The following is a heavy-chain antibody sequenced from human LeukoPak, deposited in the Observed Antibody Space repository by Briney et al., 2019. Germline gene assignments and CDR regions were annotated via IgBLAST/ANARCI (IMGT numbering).Heavy chain of an antibody. J-gene: IGHJ1*01. CDR2: ISAYNGNT. CDR3: ARMNFDWLLFTRSEYFQH. V-gene: IGHV1-18*04. Sequence: ASVKVSRKASGYTFTSYGISWVRQAPGQGLEGMGWISAYNGNTNYAQNLQGRVTMTTDPSTSPAYMEVRSVRSDDTAVYYCARMNFDWLLFTRSEYFQHWGQGTLVAVSS. D-gene: IGHD3-9*01. CDR1: GYTFTSYG.